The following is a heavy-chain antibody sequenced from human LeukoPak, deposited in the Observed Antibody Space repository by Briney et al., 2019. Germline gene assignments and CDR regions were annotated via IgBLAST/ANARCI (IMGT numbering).Heavy chain of an antibody. J-gene: IGHJ4*02. Sequence: ASVKVSCKASGYTFTSYYMHWVRQAPGQGLEWMGIINPSGGSTSYAQKFQGRVTMTRDTTTSTVYMELSSLRSEDTAVYYCAPRGYCSSTSCYGQDYFDYWGQGNLFTVSS. CDR3: APRGYCSSTSCYGQDYFDY. D-gene: IGHD2-2*01. CDR2: INPSGGST. CDR1: GYTFTSYY. V-gene: IGHV1-46*01.